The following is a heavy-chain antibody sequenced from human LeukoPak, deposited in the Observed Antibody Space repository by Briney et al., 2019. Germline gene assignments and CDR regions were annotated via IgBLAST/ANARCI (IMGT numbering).Heavy chain of an antibody. V-gene: IGHV1-69*05. D-gene: IGHD3-22*01. Sequence: ASVKVSCKGSGGTFSSYSISWVRQAPGQGLEWMGGIIPAFGTAHYAQKFQGRVTFTTDESTTTAYMELRSLRSEDTAVYYCASEGKYDSSGYSRYNYYYMDVWGKGTAVTVSS. CDR2: IIPAFGTA. CDR1: GGTFSSYS. J-gene: IGHJ6*03. CDR3: ASEGKYDSSGYSRYNYYYMDV.